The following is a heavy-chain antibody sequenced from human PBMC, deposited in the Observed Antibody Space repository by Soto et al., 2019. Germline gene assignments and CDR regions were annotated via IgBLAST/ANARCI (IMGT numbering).Heavy chain of an antibody. J-gene: IGHJ5*02. V-gene: IGHV1-8*01. D-gene: IGHD3-10*01. CDR1: GYTFTNYE. Sequence: QVQLVQSGAEVKKPGASVKVSCKASGYTFTNYEINWVRQASGQGLEWMGWMNPGSGNTGYAHKFQGRVNMTRNISISTAYMELGSVGSDDTAIYYCARMSASGSLNWFDPWGQGTLVTVSS. CDR2: MNPGSGNT. CDR3: ARMSASGSLNWFDP.